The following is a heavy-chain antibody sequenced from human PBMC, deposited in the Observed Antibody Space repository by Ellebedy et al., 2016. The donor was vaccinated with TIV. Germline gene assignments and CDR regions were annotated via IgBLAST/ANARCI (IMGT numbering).Heavy chain of an antibody. CDR2: LSYNGET. J-gene: IGHJ4*02. V-gene: IGHV4-59*01. Sequence: SETLSLTCTVSGGSISSYSWTWVRQPPGKGLEWIAYLSYNGETNYNSSLRSRTTISVDTLKSHLSLKLTSVNAADTAVYYCARRGSGDHFDIWGQGTLVTVSS. D-gene: IGHD4-17*01. CDR1: GGSISSYS. CDR3: ARRGSGDHFDI.